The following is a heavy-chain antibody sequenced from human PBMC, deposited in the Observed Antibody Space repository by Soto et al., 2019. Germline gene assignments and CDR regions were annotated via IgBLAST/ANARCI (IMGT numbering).Heavy chain of an antibody. J-gene: IGHJ4*02. D-gene: IGHD6-19*01. V-gene: IGHV3-23*01. CDR1: GFTFSSYA. CDR2: ISGSGGST. CDR3: ASRTSGWYFDY. Sequence: EVQLLESGGGLVQPGGSLRLSCIASGFTFSSYAMSWVRQAPGKGLEWVSVISGSGGSTYYADSVKGRFTISRDNSKNTRYLQMNSLRAEDTAVYYCASRTSGWYFDYWGQGTLVTVSS.